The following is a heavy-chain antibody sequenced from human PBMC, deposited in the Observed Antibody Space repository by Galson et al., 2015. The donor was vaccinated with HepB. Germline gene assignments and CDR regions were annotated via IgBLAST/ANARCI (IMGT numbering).Heavy chain of an antibody. CDR2: IYHSGST. J-gene: IGHJ4*02. D-gene: IGHD4-23*01. CDR3: ARETTVVKYFDY. CDR1: GYSISSGYY. V-gene: IGHV4-38-2*02. Sequence: ETLSLTCTVSGYSISSGYYWGWIRQPPGKGLEWIGSIYHSGSTYYNPSLKSRVTISVDTSKNQFSLKLSSVTAADTAVYYCARETTVVKYFDYWGQGTLVTVSS.